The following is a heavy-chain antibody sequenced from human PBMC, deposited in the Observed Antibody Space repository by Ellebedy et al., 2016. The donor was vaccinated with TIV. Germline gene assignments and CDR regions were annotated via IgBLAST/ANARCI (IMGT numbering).Heavy chain of an antibody. Sequence: GGSLRLSCAASGFTFSSYGMHWARQAPGKGLEWVAVIWYDGSNKYYADSVKGRFTISRDNSKNTLYLQMNSLRAEDTAVYYCARQTTTVPFDYWGQGTLVTVSS. CDR2: IWYDGSNK. J-gene: IGHJ4*02. CDR3: ARQTTTVPFDY. V-gene: IGHV3-33*08. D-gene: IGHD4-17*01. CDR1: GFTFSSYG.